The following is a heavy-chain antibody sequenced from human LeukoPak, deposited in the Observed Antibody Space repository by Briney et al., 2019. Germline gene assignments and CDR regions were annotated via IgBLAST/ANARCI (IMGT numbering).Heavy chain of an antibody. CDR2: IFTTGGA. V-gene: IGHV4-4*07. D-gene: IGHD5-24*01. Sequence: ASETLSLTCTVSGGSIGTYYWSWIRQPAGKGLEWIRRIFTTGGANYNPSLKSRVPLSLDTSKKLFSPKLNYVTGPGTAVVYLLRDGPSLGLLWGQ. J-gene: IGHJ1*01. CDR1: GGSIGTYY. CDR3: LRDGPSLGLL.